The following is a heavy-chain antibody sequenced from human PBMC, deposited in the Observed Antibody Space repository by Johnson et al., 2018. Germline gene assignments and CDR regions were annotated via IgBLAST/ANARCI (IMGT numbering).Heavy chain of an antibody. CDR1: GFTFDDYG. Sequence: VQLVQSGGGVVRPGESXRLSCAASGFTFDDYGMTWVRQAPGKGLEWVSGINWKGATTAYGDSVKGRFTISRDNAKNSLYLQMNSLRAEDTALYYCARIKSSGLRDGYDIWGQGTMVTVSS. CDR2: INWKGATT. D-gene: IGHD4-17*01. CDR3: ARIKSSGLRDGYDI. J-gene: IGHJ3*02. V-gene: IGHV3-20*04.